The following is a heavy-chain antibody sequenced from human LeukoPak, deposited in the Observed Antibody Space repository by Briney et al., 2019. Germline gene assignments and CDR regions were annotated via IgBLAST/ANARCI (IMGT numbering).Heavy chain of an antibody. J-gene: IGHJ4*02. D-gene: IGHD4-17*01. CDR2: IYYSGNT. V-gene: IGHV4-39*07. CDR1: GVSISSSNSY. Sequence: PSETLSLTCTVSGVSISSSNSYWGWIRQPPGKGLEWIGSIYYSGNTYYNASLKSRVTISVDTSKNQFSLKLSSVTAADTAVYYCARNYGDCDYWGQGTLVTVSS. CDR3: ARNYGDCDY.